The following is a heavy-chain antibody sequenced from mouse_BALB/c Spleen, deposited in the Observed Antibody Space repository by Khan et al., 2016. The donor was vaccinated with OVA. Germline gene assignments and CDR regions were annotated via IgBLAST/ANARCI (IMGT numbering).Heavy chain of an antibody. Sequence: QVQLKQSGAELAKPAASVKMSCKASGYTFTSYWMHWVKQRPGQGLEWIGYINPSTGYTEYNQSFKDKATLTADKSSSTAYMQLSSLTSEESAVYYCANNGSSSAWLTYWGEGTLVTVSA. CDR3: ANNGSSSAWLTY. V-gene: IGHV1-7*01. J-gene: IGHJ3*01. CDR2: INPSTGYT. CDR1: GYTFTSYW. D-gene: IGHD1-1*01.